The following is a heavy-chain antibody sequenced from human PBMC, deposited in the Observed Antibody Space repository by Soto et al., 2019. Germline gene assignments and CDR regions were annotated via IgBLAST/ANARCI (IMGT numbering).Heavy chain of an antibody. J-gene: IGHJ6*02. CDR3: ARRQIPPPTRGAANARGGMDV. D-gene: IGHD6-25*01. V-gene: IGHV3-33*01. CDR1: GFTFNNYG. Sequence: QVQLVESGGGVVQPGRSLRLSCAASGFTFNNYGMHWVRQAPGKGLEWLAVIWNDGSNNYYANSVKGRFTISRGNSKNALYLQMNSLRAEDAAVYYCARRQIPPPTRGAANARGGMDVWGQGTTVTVS. CDR2: IWNDGSNN.